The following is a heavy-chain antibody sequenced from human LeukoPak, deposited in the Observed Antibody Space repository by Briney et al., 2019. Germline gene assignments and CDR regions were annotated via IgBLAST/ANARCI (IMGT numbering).Heavy chain of an antibody. CDR3: ARSPSLPYDILTGSYAWGGLWFDP. D-gene: IGHD3-9*01. V-gene: IGHV1-69*13. J-gene: IGHJ5*02. CDR2: IIPIFGTA. CDR1: GGTFSSYA. Sequence: GASEKVSCKASGGTFSSYAISWVRHGPGQGLEWMGGIIPIFGTANYAQKFHGRVTITADESTSTAHMELSSLRSEDTAVYYCARSPSLPYDILTGSYAWGGLWFDPWGQGTLVTVSS.